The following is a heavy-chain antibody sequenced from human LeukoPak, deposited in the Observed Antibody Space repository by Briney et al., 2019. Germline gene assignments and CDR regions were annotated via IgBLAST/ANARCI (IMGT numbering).Heavy chain of an antibody. CDR1: GLTFSNFG. D-gene: IGHD4-17*01. J-gene: IGHJ4*02. CDR2: ILDDGNRK. Sequence: GGSLRLSCAAAGLTFSNFGMHAVRQAPGKGLEWVAAILDDGNRKYYGDSGKGRLTISRDDSKSSVSMQMNSLRAEDTAVYYCAKWSGDSGDYRIVYWGQGTLVTVSS. V-gene: IGHV3-30*18. CDR3: AKWSGDSGDYRIVY.